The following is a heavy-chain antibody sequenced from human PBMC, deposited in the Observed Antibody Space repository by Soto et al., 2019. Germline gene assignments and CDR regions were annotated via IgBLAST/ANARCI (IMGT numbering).Heavy chain of an antibody. Sequence: GGSLRLSCAASGFTFSSYGMHWVRQAPGKGLEWVAVISYDGSNKYYADSVKGRFTISRDNSKNKLYLQMNSLRAEDTAVYYCAKGQIQDYDFWSGYYLASYYFDYWGQGTLVTVSS. CDR1: GFTFSSYG. D-gene: IGHD3-3*01. CDR3: AKGQIQDYDFWSGYYLASYYFDY. V-gene: IGHV3-30*18. J-gene: IGHJ4*02. CDR2: ISYDGSNK.